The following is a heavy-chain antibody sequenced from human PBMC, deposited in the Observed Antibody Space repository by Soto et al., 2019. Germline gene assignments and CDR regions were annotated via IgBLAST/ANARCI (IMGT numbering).Heavy chain of an antibody. V-gene: IGHV1-69*01. CDR2: IIPIFGTA. D-gene: IGHD1-20*01. Sequence: QVQLVQSGAEGKKPGSSVKVSCKASGGTFSSYAISWVRQAPGQGLEWVGGIIPIFGTANYAQKFQGRVTITVDESTSLAYMERSSLRSEDTAVYYCARQVLPRSALITKYGMDVWGQGTTVTVSS. CDR3: ARQVLPRSALITKYGMDV. CDR1: GGTFSSYA. J-gene: IGHJ6*02.